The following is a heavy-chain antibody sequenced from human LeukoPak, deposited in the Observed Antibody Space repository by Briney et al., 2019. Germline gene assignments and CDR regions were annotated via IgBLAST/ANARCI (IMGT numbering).Heavy chain of an antibody. V-gene: IGHV4-34*01. CDR1: GGSISSYY. CDR2: INHSGST. J-gene: IGHJ5*02. Sequence: SETLSLTCTVSGGSISSYYWSWIRQPPGKGLEWIGEINHSGSTNYNPSLKSRVTISVDTSKNQFSLKLSSVTAADTAVYYCARDPPNIVVVPAAMPTWGQGTLVTVSS. D-gene: IGHD2-2*01. CDR3: ARDPPNIVVVPAAMPT.